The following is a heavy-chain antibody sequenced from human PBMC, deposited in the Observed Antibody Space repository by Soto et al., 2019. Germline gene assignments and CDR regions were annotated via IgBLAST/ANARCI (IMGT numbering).Heavy chain of an antibody. D-gene: IGHD6-19*01. CDR3: ARRTVNIRTFYSGLKTHCFDY. J-gene: IGHJ4*02. Sequence: SETLSLTCAVSGDSMSSSDYYWGWNRQPPGKGLECIGSIYYSGSTYYNPSLQSRVAISVDTSKNQFSLKLKSVTAADTAIYYCARRTVNIRTFYSGLKTHCFDYWGQGAPVTVSS. CDR1: GDSMSSSDYY. CDR2: IYYSGST. V-gene: IGHV4-39*01.